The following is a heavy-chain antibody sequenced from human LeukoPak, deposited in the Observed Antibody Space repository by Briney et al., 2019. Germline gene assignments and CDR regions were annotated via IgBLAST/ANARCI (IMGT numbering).Heavy chain of an antibody. Sequence: ASVKVSCKTSGYPFSSYYMHWVRQAPGQGLEWMGIFEPISGTKRVAEKFQGRVNMTRDTATSTVYMELSRLRPEDTAMYYCARDKEEVAHYDWFDPCGQGTQVTVSS. CDR1: GYPFSSYY. J-gene: IGHJ5*02. CDR3: ARDKEEVAHYDWFDP. D-gene: IGHD3-16*01. V-gene: IGHV1-46*01. CDR2: FEPISGTK.